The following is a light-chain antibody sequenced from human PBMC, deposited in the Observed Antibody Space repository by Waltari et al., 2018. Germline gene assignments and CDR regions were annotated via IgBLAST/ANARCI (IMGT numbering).Light chain of an antibody. CDR2: KAS. J-gene: IGKJ1*01. CDR3: QQYNSSPWT. V-gene: IGKV1-5*03. CDR1: QSISSW. Sequence: TCRDSQSISSWLSWYQQKPGKAPNLLIYKASTLEGGVPSRFSGSGSGTEFTLSISSLQPDDFATYYCQQYNSSPWTFGQGTRVEIK.